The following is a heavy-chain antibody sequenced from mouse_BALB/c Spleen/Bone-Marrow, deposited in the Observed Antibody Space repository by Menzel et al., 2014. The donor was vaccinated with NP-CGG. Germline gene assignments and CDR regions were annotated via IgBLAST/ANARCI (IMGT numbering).Heavy chain of an antibody. Sequence: EVQVVESGGGLVQPGGSLRLSCATSGFTFSDYYMSWVRQPPGEALEWLGFIRNKAKGYTTEYIPSVKGRFTISRDNSQSMLYLQMNTLRAEDSATYYCARDRNNDIHWYLDVWGAGTTVTVSS. V-gene: IGHV7-3*02. J-gene: IGHJ1*01. D-gene: IGHD2-12*01. CDR1: GFTFSDYY. CDR3: ARDRNNDIHWYLDV. CDR2: IRNKAKGYTT.